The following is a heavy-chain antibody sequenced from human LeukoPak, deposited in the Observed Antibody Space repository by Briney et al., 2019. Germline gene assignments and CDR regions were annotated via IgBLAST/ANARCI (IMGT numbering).Heavy chain of an antibody. J-gene: IGHJ4*02. Sequence: PGRSLRLSCAASGFTFSSYGMHWVRQAPGKGLEWVAVISYDGSNKYYADSVKGRFTISRDNSKNTLYLQMNSPRAEDTAVYYCAKVFFMDYWGQGTLVTVSS. D-gene: IGHD2-8*01. CDR1: GFTFSSYG. CDR3: AKVFFMDY. V-gene: IGHV3-30*18. CDR2: ISYDGSNK.